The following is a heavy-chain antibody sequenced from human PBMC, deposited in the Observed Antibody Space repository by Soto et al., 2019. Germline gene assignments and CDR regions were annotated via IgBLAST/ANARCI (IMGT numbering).Heavy chain of an antibody. CDR1: GFTFSSYS. J-gene: IGHJ5*02. Sequence: EVQLVESGGGLVKPGGSLRLSCAASGFTFSSYSMNWVRQAPGKGLEWVSSISSSSSYIYYADSVKGRFTISRDNAKNSLYLQMNSLRAEDRAVYYCARYLDSWNDWNWFGPWGQGTLVTVSS. CDR3: ARYLDSWNDWNWFGP. CDR2: ISSSSSYI. V-gene: IGHV3-21*01. D-gene: IGHD1-1*01.